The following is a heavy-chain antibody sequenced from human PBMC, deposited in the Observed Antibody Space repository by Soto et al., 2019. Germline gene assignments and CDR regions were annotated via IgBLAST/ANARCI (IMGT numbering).Heavy chain of an antibody. V-gene: IGHV3-30*19. D-gene: IGHD3-22*01. Sequence: GGSLRLSCAASGFMFSNHGMHWVRQAPGKGLEWVAVISYDGSNKYYADSVKGRFTISRDNSKNTLYLQMNSLRAEDTAVYYCARDPGPYDSSGYYYVFIDYWGQGTLVTVSS. J-gene: IGHJ4*02. CDR1: GFMFSNHG. CDR3: ARDPGPYDSSGYYYVFIDY. CDR2: ISYDGSNK.